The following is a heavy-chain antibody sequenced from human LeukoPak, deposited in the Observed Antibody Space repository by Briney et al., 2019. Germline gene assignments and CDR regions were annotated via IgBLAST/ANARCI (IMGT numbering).Heavy chain of an antibody. D-gene: IGHD3-10*01. V-gene: IGHV1-18*01. J-gene: IGHJ4*02. CDR1: GYTFSNYG. CDR2: ISGNSGNT. CDR3: ARVGENYYGSGSSVCDY. Sequence: ASVKVSCKASGYTFSNYGVSWVRQAPGQGLEWMGWISGNSGNTNYVQNLQGRVTMTTDTSTSTAYMELRSLRSDDTAVYYCARVGENYYGSGSSVCDYWGQGTLVTVSP.